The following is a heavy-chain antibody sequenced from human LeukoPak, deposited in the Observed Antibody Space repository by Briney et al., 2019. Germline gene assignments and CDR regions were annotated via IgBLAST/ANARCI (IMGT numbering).Heavy chain of an antibody. CDR3: STGGGTNDY. D-gene: IGHD1-1*01. J-gene: IGHJ4*02. V-gene: IGHV3-15*01. CDR2: IKRKSDGGTA. CDR1: GFTFNNYA. Sequence: TGGSLRLSCVASGFTFNNYAMSWVRQAPGKGLECVGRIKRKSDGGTADYAAPVKGRFTISRDDSRNTLYLQMNSLKTEDTAVYYCSTGGGTNDYWGQGTLVTVSS.